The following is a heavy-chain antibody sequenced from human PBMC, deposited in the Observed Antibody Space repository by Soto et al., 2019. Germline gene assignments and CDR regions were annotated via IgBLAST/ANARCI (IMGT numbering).Heavy chain of an antibody. CDR3: ASTQFLIIVARGNY. CDR1: GDSISAYS. Sequence: SETLSLTCTVSGDSISAYSWSWVRQPPGKGLEWIGNIHYNGNTKYNPSLKSRVTMSVDTSKNQFSLKLISVTAADTAKYFCASTQFLIIVARGNYWGQGTLVTVSS. D-gene: IGHD3-22*01. V-gene: IGHV4-59*01. J-gene: IGHJ4*02. CDR2: IHYNGNT.